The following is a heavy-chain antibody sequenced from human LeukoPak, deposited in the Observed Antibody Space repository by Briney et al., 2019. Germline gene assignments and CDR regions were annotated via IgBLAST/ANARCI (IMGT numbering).Heavy chain of an antibody. CDR2: ISYDGSNK. CDR1: GFTFDHYG. J-gene: IGHJ4*02. CDR3: ARDLPSGAAAGHFDY. D-gene: IGHD6-13*01. V-gene: IGHV3-30*03. Sequence: GGSLRLSCAVSGFTFDHYGMHWVRQAPGKGLEWVAVISYDGSNKYYADSVKGRFTISRDNAKNSLYLQMNSLRAEDTAVYYCARDLPSGAAAGHFDYWGQGTLVTVSS.